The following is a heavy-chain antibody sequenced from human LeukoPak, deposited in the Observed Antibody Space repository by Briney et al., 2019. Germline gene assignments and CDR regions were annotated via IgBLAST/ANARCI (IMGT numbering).Heavy chain of an antibody. D-gene: IGHD3-3*01. CDR3: AKSVKRFLEWLRPTEEYFQH. CDR1: GFTFSSYA. V-gene: IGHV3-23*01. CDR2: ISGSGGST. J-gene: IGHJ1*01. Sequence: PGGSLRLSCAASGFTFSSYAMSWVRQAPGKGLEWVSAISGSGGSTYYADSVKGRFTISRDNSKNTLYLQMNSLRAEDTAVYYCAKSVKRFLEWLRPTEEYFQHWGQGTLVTVSS.